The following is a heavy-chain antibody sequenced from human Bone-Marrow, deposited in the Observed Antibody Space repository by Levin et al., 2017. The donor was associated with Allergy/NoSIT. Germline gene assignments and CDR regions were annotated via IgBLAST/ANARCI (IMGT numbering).Heavy chain of an antibody. CDR1: GFTFSSYS. Sequence: GESLKISCAASGFTFSSYSMIWVRQAPGRGLEWLSYITPSSDRSHYADSVKGRFTISRDNAKNSLHLQMNSLRDDDTAVYYCARDVDWAFDYWGQGTLVTLSS. V-gene: IGHV3-48*02. D-gene: IGHD3-9*01. J-gene: IGHJ4*02. CDR2: ITPSSDRS. CDR3: ARDVDWAFDY.